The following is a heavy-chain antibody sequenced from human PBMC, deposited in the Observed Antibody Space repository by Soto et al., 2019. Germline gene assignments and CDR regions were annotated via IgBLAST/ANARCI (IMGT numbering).Heavy chain of an antibody. CDR1: GFTFSSYG. CDR3: AKDRRAGGNYGFDSDF. V-gene: IGHV3-23*01. D-gene: IGHD1-7*01. Sequence: EVQLLESGGGLVQPGGSLRLSCAASGFTFSSYGMTWVRQAPGKGLEWVSFSSATGAGTYYADSVKGRFTISRDNSKNTLYLQMPGLRADDTAVYYCAKDRRAGGNYGFDSDFWGQGALVIVSS. CDR2: SSATGAGT. J-gene: IGHJ4*02.